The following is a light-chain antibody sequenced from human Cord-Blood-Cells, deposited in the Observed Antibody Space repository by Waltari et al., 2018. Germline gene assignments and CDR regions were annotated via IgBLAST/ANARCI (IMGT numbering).Light chain of an antibody. CDR2: KAS. CDR1: QSISNW. V-gene: IGKV1-5*03. J-gene: IGKJ2*01. Sequence: DIQMTQSPSTLSASLGDRVTITCRASQSISNWLAWYQQKPGKSPKLLIYKASSLERGVPSRFSGSGSGTEFTLTISSLQPDDFATYYCQQYNSYPYTFGQGTKLEIK. CDR3: QQYNSYPYT.